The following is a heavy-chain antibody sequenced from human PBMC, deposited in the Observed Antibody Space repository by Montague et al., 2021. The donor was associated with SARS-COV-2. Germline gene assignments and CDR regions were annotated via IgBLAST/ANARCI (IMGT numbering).Heavy chain of an antibody. D-gene: IGHD3-3*01. CDR3: AGLGSPRITIFGVVTNNWFDP. Sequence: SETLSLTCTVSGGSISSSSYYWGWIRQPPGKGLEWIGSIYYSGSTYYNPSLKSRVTISVDTSKNQFSLKLSSVTAADTAVYYCAGLGSPRITIFGVVTNNWFDPWGQGTLVTVSS. CDR2: IYYSGST. CDR1: GGSISSSSYY. J-gene: IGHJ5*02. V-gene: IGHV4-39*01.